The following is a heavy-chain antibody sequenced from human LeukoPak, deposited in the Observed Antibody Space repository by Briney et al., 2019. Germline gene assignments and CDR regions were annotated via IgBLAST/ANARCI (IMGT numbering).Heavy chain of an antibody. J-gene: IGHJ4*02. V-gene: IGHV4-34*01. CDR3: ARRASSNPPDY. CDR2: INHSGST. D-gene: IGHD4-11*01. Sequence: SETLSLTCAVYGGSFSGYYWSWIRQPPGKGLEWIGEINHSGSTNYNPSLKSRVTISVDTSKNQFSLKLSSVTAADTAVHYCARRASSNPPDYWGQGTLVTVSS. CDR1: GGSFSGYY.